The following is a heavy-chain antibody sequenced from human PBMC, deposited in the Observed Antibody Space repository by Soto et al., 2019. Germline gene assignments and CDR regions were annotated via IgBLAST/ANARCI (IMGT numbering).Heavy chain of an antibody. D-gene: IGHD5-18*01. Sequence: EVQLVESGGGLVQPGRSLRLSCAASGFSLSDYWMHWVRQAPWEGLVWLSRITRDGSSTNYADSVKGRFTISRDNAKNTLYLQVNSLRGEDTAVYYCARGANGYYYFDYWGQGTLVTVSS. V-gene: IGHV3-74*01. CDR3: ARGANGYYYFDY. CDR2: ITRDGSST. CDR1: GFSLSDYW. J-gene: IGHJ4*02.